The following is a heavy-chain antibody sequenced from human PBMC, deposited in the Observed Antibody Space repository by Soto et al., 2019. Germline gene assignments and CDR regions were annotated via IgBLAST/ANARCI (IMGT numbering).Heavy chain of an antibody. CDR1: GGSISSGGYS. D-gene: IGHD2-2*01. J-gene: IGHJ5*02. CDR3: ARVSLYCSSTSCYNWFDP. CDR2: IYHSGST. Sequence: PSETLSLTCAVSGGSISSGGYSWSWLRQPTGKGLEGIGYIYHSGSTYYNPSLKSRVTISVDRSKNQFSLKLSSVSAADTAVYYCARVSLYCSSTSCYNWFDPWGQGTLVTVSS. V-gene: IGHV4-30-2*01.